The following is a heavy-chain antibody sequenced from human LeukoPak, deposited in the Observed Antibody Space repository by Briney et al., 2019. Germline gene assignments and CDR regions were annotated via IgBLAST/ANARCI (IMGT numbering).Heavy chain of an antibody. CDR3: ERAKYSYGIYFDY. CDR1: GFTFSSYW. Sequence: GGSLRLSCAASGFTFSSYWMSWVRQAPGKGLERVANIKQYESGKYYVDSVKGRFTISRDNAKNSLYLQMNSLRAEDTAVYSCERAKYSYGIYFDYWGQGTLVTVSS. D-gene: IGHD5-18*01. V-gene: IGHV3-7*01. J-gene: IGHJ4*02. CDR2: IKQYESGK.